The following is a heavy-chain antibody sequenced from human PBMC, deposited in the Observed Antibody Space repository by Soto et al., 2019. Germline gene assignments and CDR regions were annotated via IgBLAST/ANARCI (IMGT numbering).Heavy chain of an antibody. CDR3: TRGVSAQYDY. CDR1: GDSVSSNTAA. J-gene: IGHJ4*02. Sequence: SQTLSLTCVISGDSVSSNTAAWNWIRQSPSGGLEWLGRTYFRSKLSNDYAVSVKGRITISPDTSKNQFSLQLNSVTPEDTAVYYCTRGVSAQYDYWGRGTLVTVSS. D-gene: IGHD6-6*01. V-gene: IGHV6-1*01. CDR2: TYFRSKLSN.